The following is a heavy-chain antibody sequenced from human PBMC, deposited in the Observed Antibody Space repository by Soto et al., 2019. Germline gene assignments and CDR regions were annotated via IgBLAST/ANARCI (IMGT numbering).Heavy chain of an antibody. CDR1: GYTFTSYG. J-gene: IGHJ4*02. CDR3: ARDYSSGYVKLVGAPDY. CDR2: ISAYNGNT. D-gene: IGHD3-22*01. Sequence: QVQLVQSGAEVKKPGASVKVSCKASGYTFTSYGISWVRQAPGQGLEWMGWISAYNGNTNYAQKLQGRVTMTTDTSTSTACMELRSLRSDDTAVYYCARDYSSGYVKLVGAPDYWGQGTLVTVSS. V-gene: IGHV1-18*01.